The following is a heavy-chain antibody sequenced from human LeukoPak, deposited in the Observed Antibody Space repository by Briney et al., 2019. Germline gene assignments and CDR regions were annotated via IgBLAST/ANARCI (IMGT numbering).Heavy chain of an antibody. V-gene: IGHV4-4*09. D-gene: IGHD2-21*02. CDR3: ARLVVTHSWFDP. J-gene: IGHJ5*02. CDR2: MYTSGST. CDR1: GGSISSYY. Sequence: SETLSLACTVSGGSISSYYWSWIRQPPGKGLEWLGYMYTSGSTNYNPSLKSRVTTSVDTSKSQFSLKLASVTAADTAVYYCARLVVTHSWFDPWGQGTLVTVSS.